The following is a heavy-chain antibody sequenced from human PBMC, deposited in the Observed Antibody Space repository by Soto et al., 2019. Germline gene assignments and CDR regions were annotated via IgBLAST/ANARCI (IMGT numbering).Heavy chain of an antibody. D-gene: IGHD3-22*01. CDR2: VNPNNGDT. CDR3: AKVSRKGAAIDFDY. J-gene: IGHJ4*02. V-gene: IGHV1-8*01. Sequence: QVQLVQSGAELKKPGASVKVSCKASGYTFSNYDMNWVRQATGQGPEWIGWVNPNNGDTGYEQKFKGRVTLNTDISTTTAYMELTSLRSEDTAIYYCAKVSRKGAAIDFDYWGQGTLITVSS. CDR1: GYTFSNYD.